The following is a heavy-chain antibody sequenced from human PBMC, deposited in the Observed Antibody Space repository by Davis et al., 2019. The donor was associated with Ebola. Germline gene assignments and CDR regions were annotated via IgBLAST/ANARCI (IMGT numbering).Heavy chain of an antibody. V-gene: IGHV2-5*02. Sequence: SGPTLVKPPQTLTLTCTFSGFSLRTSGMGVGWIRQPPGKALECLGFIFWDDDRRYSPSLKSRLTITKDTSKNQVVLTMTNMDPADTATYYCTRLAYTNGWFYFDYWGQGSLVTVSS. CDR3: TRLAYTNGWFYFDY. J-gene: IGHJ4*02. CDR2: IFWDDDR. CDR1: GFSLRTSGMG. D-gene: IGHD2-8*01.